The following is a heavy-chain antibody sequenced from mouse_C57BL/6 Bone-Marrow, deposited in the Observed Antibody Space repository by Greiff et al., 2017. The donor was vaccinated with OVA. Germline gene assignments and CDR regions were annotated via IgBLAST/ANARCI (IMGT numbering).Heavy chain of an antibody. J-gene: IGHJ4*01. Sequence: VQLQQSVAELVRPGASVKLSCTASGFNIKNTYMHWVKQRPEQGLEWIGRIDPANDNTKYAPKFQGKATMTADTASNTVYLQLSSLSSEDTAVYCCARGNYGSSLYAMDYWGQGTSVTVSS. D-gene: IGHD1-1*01. V-gene: IGHV14-3*01. CDR1: GFNIKNTY. CDR3: ARGNYGSSLYAMDY. CDR2: IDPANDNT.